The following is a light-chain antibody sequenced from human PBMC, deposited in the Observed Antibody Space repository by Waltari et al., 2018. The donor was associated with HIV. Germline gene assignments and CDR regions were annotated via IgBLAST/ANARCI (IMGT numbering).Light chain of an antibody. J-gene: IGLJ2*01. Sequence: QSVLTQTPSASGTPGQRVTLSCSGRRSNIGSNPVSWYQQLPGTAPKLLISDNNQRPSGVPDRFSGSKSGTSASLAISGLQSEDEGDYYCAAWDDSLDGLFGGGTKLTV. CDR3: AAWDDSLDGL. CDR1: RSNIGSNP. CDR2: DNN. V-gene: IGLV1-44*01.